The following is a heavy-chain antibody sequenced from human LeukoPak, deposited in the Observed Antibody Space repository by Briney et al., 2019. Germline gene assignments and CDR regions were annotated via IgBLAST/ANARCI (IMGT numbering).Heavy chain of an antibody. J-gene: IGHJ4*02. V-gene: IGHV3-23*01. D-gene: IGHD1-26*01. CDR1: GFTFSSHG. CDR2: ISPSGGIT. Sequence: PGGSLRLSCAASGFTFSSHGMNWVRQAPGKGLEWVSGISPSGGITYYTDSVKGRFTISRDNSKNTQSLQMNSLRAEDTAIYYCARDKIVGASLFDYWGQGTLVTVSS. CDR3: ARDKIVGASLFDY.